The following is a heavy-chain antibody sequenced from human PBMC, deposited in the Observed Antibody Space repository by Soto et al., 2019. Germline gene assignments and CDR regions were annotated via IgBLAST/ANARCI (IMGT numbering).Heavy chain of an antibody. J-gene: IGHJ3*02. Sequence: QVQLQESGPGLVKASQTLSLTCTVSGGSINSDGYYWSWIRQHPGKGLEWIGYIFYSGNTYYNPSLDGLVTLSVETSMNQLSLRLSSVPAADTAVYYWARDEVLVTHPGYYMSSGTFDIWGQGTMVTVSS. CDR2: IFYSGNT. CDR1: GGSINSDGYY. V-gene: IGHV4-31*01. CDR3: ARDEVLVTHPGYYMSSGTFDI. D-gene: IGHD3-10*01.